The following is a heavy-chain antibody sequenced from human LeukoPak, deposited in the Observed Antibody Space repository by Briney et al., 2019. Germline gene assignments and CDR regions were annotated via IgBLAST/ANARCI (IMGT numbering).Heavy chain of an antibody. V-gene: IGHV3-7*03. J-gene: IGHJ6*04. CDR3: ARGGSRVTTAGTMDV. Sequence: HPGGSLRLSCAASGIRFSSYWMNWVRQSPGKGLEWVANIKQDGNEKYYVDSVKGRFTISRDNANNLLYLEMNSLRAEDTAIYYCARGGSRVTTAGTMDVWGLGTTVTVFS. CDR2: IKQDGNEK. D-gene: IGHD1-14*01. CDR1: GIRFSSYW.